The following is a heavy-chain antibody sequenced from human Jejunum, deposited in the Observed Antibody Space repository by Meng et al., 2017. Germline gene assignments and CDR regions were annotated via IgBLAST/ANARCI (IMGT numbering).Heavy chain of an antibody. V-gene: IGHV3-7*01. D-gene: IGHD1-1*01. CDR1: GFTFSNYW. Sequence: GESLKISCAASGFTFSNYWMSWVRQAPGKGLEWVANISPDGNQKVYVGSVTGRFIISRDNAENSLYLQMDTVRPEDAAVYYCARDLGLPTTGTEFLYWGQGTLVTVSS. CDR3: ARDLGLPTTGTEFLY. J-gene: IGHJ4*02. CDR2: ISPDGNQK.